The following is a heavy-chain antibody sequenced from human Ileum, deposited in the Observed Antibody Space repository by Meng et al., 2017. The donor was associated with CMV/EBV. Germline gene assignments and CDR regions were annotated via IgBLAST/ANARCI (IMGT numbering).Heavy chain of an antibody. CDR3: ASTSGVVI. CDR2: ISGSGSSM. D-gene: IGHD3-3*01. J-gene: IGHJ4*02. V-gene: IGHV3-48*03. CDR1: GFTFSSYE. Sequence: GGSLRLSCAASGFTFSSYEMYWVRQAPGMGLEWVSYISGSGSSMYYADSVEGRFTVSRDNAKNSLYLEMNSLRAEDTAVYYCASTSGVVIWGQGTLVTVSS.